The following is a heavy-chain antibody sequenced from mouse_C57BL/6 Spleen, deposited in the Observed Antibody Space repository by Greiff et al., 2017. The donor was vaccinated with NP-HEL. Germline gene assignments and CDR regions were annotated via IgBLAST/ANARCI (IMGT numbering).Heavy chain of an antibody. CDR1: GYSITSGYF. J-gene: IGHJ1*03. Sequence: EVQLQQSGPGLVKPSQSLSLTCSVTGYSITSGYFWYWLRQLPGNILGCMVFISYVGSNNYNPSLKNRISITRDTSKNQFFLMLNSVNTEDTSTYYCASPVRWYFDVWGTGTTVTVSS. D-gene: IGHD1-1*01. CDR2: ISYVGSN. V-gene: IGHV3-6*01. CDR3: ASPVRWYFDV.